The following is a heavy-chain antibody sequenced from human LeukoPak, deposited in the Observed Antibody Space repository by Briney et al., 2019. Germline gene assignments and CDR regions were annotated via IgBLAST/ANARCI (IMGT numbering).Heavy chain of an antibody. CDR2: IYYSGST. CDR1: GGSISSYY. V-gene: IGHV4-59*08. Sequence: SETLSLTCTVSGGSISSYYWSWIRQPPGKGLEWIGYIYYSGSTNYNPSLKSRVTISVDTSKNQFSLKLSSVTAADTAVYYCARHPDEYNWNYLDYWGQGTLVTVPS. CDR3: ARHPDEYNWNYLDY. D-gene: IGHD1-20*01. J-gene: IGHJ4*02.